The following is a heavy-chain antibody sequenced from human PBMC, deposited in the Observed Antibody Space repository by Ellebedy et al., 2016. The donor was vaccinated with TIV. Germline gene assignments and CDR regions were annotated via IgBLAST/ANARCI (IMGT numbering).Heavy chain of an antibody. V-gene: IGHV1-18*04. CDR3: ARDRSGTWGQFDY. CDR1: GFTFDTYG. Sequence: AASVKVSCKASGFTFDTYGISWVRQAPGQGPEWMGWIRTYNGGNTNYAQNLQDRVTMTTDTSTSTAYMELRSLRSDDTAVYYCARDRSGTWGQFDYWGQGTLLTVSS. CDR2: IRTYNGGNT. D-gene: IGHD3-16*01. J-gene: IGHJ4*02.